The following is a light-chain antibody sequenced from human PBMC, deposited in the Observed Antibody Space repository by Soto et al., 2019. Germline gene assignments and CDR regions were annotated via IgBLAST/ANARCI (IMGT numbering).Light chain of an antibody. J-gene: IGKJ4*01. CDR2: AAS. V-gene: IGKV1-39*01. CDR1: QCITNY. CDR3: QQSNSSPPT. Sequence: DIQMTQSPSALSASVGDRVTITCRASQCITNYLNWYQHKPGQAPNLLIYAASTLQAGVPSRFRGSGSGTDFTLTISSLQPEDFATYFCQQSNSSPPTFGGGTKVDIK.